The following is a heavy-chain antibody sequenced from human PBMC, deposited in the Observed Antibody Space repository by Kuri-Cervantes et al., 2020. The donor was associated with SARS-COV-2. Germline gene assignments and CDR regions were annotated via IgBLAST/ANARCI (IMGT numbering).Heavy chain of an antibody. Sequence: GESLKISCAASGFTFSSYSMNWVRQAPGKGLEWVSYISSSSSTIYYADSVKGRFTISRDNAKNSLYLQMNSLRDEDTAVYYCAREGYYDSSGYFDYWSQGTLVTVSS. J-gene: IGHJ4*02. V-gene: IGHV3-48*02. CDR1: GFTFSSYS. CDR2: ISSSSSTI. CDR3: AREGYYDSSGYFDY. D-gene: IGHD3-22*01.